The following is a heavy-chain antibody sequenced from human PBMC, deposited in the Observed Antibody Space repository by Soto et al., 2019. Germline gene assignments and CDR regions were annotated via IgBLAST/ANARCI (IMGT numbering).Heavy chain of an antibody. CDR3: ARDLHCDPYY. V-gene: IGHV1-18*01. Sequence: QVQLVQSGAEVKKPGASVKVSCKASGYTFTSYGISWVRQAPGQGLEWMGWISAYSGNTIYAQKLQGRVTMTTATSAISAYRELRSLRSDYTAVYYCARDLHCDPYYWVQGTLVTVSS. D-gene: IGHD2-21*01. J-gene: IGHJ4*02. CDR2: ISAYSGNT. CDR1: GYTFTSYG.